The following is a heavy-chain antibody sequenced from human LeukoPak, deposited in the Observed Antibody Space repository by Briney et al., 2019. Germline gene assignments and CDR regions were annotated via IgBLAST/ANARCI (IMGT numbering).Heavy chain of an antibody. CDR1: GGSISSYY. CDR2: IYYSGST. Sequence: SETLSLTCTVSGGSISSYYWSWIRQPPGKGLEWIGYIYYSGSTNYNPSLKSRVTISVDTSKNQFSLKLSSVTAADTAVYYCAREISPPDNWFDPWGQGTLVTVSS. CDR3: AREISPPDNWFDP. V-gene: IGHV4-59*01. J-gene: IGHJ5*02.